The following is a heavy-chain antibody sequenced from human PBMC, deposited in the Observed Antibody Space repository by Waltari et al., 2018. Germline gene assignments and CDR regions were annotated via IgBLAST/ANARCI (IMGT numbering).Heavy chain of an antibody. J-gene: IGHJ5*02. Sequence: QVQLQESGPGLVKPSETLSLTCTVSGGSISNYYWTWIRQPPGKGLEWIGYIYYSGSANYNPSLKSRVTISVDTSKTQFSLKLTSVTSADTAVYYCARPIASAGRGGWFDPWGQGTLVTVSP. CDR3: ARPIASAGRGGWFDP. D-gene: IGHD6-13*01. V-gene: IGHV4-59*01. CDR1: GGSISNYY. CDR2: IYYSGSA.